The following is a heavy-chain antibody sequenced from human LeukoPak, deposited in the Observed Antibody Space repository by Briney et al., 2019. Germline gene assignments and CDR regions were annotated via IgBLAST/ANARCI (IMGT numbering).Heavy chain of an antibody. V-gene: IGHV4-34*01. CDR1: GGSFSGYY. D-gene: IGHD3-10*01. Sequence: PSETLSLTCAVYGGSFSGYYWSWIRQPPGKGLEWIGEINHSGSTNYNPSLKSRVTISVDTSKNQFSLKLSSVTAADTAVYYCARQRTYYYGSGSYYKAFDYWGQGTLVTVSS. CDR3: ARQRTYYYGSGSYYKAFDY. J-gene: IGHJ4*02. CDR2: INHSGST.